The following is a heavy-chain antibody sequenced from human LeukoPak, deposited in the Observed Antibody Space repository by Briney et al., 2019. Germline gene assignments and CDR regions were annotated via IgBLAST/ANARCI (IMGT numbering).Heavy chain of an antibody. Sequence: GRSLRLSCAASGFTFSSYGMHWVRQAPGKGLEWVAVIWNDGGNKHYLDSVKGRFTISRGNSKNTLYLQMDSLRAEDTAVYYCARGNGHMFGYSDNWGQGTLVTVSS. CDR2: IWNDGGNK. D-gene: IGHD3-3*02. J-gene: IGHJ4*02. V-gene: IGHV3-33*01. CDR1: GFTFSSYG. CDR3: ARGNGHMFGYSDN.